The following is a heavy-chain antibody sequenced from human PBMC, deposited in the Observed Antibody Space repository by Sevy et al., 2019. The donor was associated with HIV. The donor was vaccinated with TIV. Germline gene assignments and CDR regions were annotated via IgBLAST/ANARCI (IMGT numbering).Heavy chain of an antibody. V-gene: IGHV4-4*07. D-gene: IGHD1-1*01. J-gene: IGHJ6*02. CDR3: AREGKSERGMDV. CDR2: IYARGTT. CDR1: GGSISNYY. Sequence: SETLSLTCTVSGGSISNYYWSWIRQPAGEGLEWIGRIYARGTTNNNPSLKSRVTMSMDMSTNRLSLKLTSVTAADTGVYYCAREGKSERGMDVWGQGTTVTVSS.